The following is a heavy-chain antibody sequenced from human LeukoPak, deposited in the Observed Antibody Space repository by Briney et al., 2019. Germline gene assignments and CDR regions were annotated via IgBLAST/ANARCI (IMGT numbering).Heavy chain of an antibody. V-gene: IGHV1-18*04. CDR3: ARDVSGSYDDY. J-gene: IGHJ4*02. CDR1: GYTFTGYY. CDR2: ISAYNGNT. Sequence: ASVKVSCKASGYTFTGYYMHWVRQAPGQGLEWMGWISAYNGNTNYAQKLQGRVTMTTDTSTSTAYMELRSLRSDDTAVYYCARDVSGSYDDYWGQGTLVTVSS. D-gene: IGHD1-26*01.